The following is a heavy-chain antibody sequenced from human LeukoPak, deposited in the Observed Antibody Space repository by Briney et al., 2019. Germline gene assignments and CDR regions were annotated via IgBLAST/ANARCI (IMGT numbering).Heavy chain of an antibody. Sequence: GGSLRLSCSASGFTFSNYNVHWVRRAPGKGLEWVAVISYDGSNKYYADSVKGRFTISRDNSKNTLYLQMNSLRAEDTAVYYCARGYSYGIDAFDIWGQGTMVTVSS. CDR3: ARGYSYGIDAFDI. CDR2: ISYDGSNK. CDR1: GFTFSNYN. J-gene: IGHJ3*02. V-gene: IGHV3-30-3*01. D-gene: IGHD5-18*01.